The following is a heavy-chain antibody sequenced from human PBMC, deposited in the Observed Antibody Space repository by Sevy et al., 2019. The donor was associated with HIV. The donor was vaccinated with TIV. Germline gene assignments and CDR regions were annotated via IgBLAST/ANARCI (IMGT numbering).Heavy chain of an antibody. CDR2: IIPILGTV. V-gene: IGHV1-69*13. J-gene: IGHJ4*02. Sequence: ASVTVSCKASGGTFSSYGISWVRQAPGQGLEWMGGIIPILGTVNYAQKFQGRVTITADESTKTAYMELSSLGSEDTAVYYCARGGGNGWYYFDYWGQETLVTVSS. CDR3: ARGGGNGWYYFDY. CDR1: GGTFSSYG. D-gene: IGHD6-19*01.